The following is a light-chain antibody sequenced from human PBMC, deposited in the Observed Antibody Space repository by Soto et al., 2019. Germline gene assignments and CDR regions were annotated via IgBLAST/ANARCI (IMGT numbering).Light chain of an antibody. Sequence: QSALTQPASESGSPGQSITISCTGSSSDVGGYKYVSWYQQHPGKAPKLMIYEVSSRPSGVSNRFSGSKSGNTASLTISGLQAEDEADYYCSSYTSSSTSYVFGTGTKLTVL. J-gene: IGLJ1*01. V-gene: IGLV2-14*01. CDR2: EVS. CDR3: SSYTSSSTSYV. CDR1: SSDVGGYKY.